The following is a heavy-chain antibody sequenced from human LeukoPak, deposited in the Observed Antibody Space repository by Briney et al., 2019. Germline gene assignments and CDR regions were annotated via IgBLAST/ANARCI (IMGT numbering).Heavy chain of an antibody. CDR2: IYYSGRT. CDR1: GDSVSRSDSY. Sequence: SETLSLTCSVSGDSVSRSDSYWDWIRQPPGKGLEWIGTIYYSGRTYYSPSLKSRVTMSVAPSNNQFSLNLRSVTAADTAVYYCARRRYYDGSGYWEGGRGTLPSVSS. V-gene: IGHV4-39*01. J-gene: IGHJ1*01. CDR3: ARRRYYDGSGYWE. D-gene: IGHD3-22*01.